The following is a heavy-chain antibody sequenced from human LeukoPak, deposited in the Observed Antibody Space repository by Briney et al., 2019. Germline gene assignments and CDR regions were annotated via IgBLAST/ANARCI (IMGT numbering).Heavy chain of an antibody. D-gene: IGHD1-26*01. Sequence: PGGSLRLSCAASGFTFSNAWMSWVRQAPGKGLEWVGRIKSKTDGGTTDYAAPVKGRFTISRDDSKNTLYLQTNSLKTEDTAVYYCTTGVGAYHFDYWGQGTLVTVSS. CDR3: TTGVGAYHFDY. CDR2: IKSKTDGGTT. CDR1: GFTFSNAW. V-gene: IGHV3-15*01. J-gene: IGHJ4*02.